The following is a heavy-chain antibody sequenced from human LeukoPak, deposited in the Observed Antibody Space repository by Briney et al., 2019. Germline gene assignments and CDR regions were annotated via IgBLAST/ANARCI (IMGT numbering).Heavy chain of an antibody. J-gene: IGHJ6*03. CDR1: GLTFSTYA. D-gene: IGHD6-13*01. CDR2: ISNIGDII. Sequence: GGSLRLSCVASGLTFSTYAMGWVRQAPGKGLEWISHISNIGDIIHYADSVEGRFTISRDNAKNSLYLQMNSLRAEDTAVYYCAKDATAVVGTVYMDVWGKGTTVTISS. V-gene: IGHV3-48*03. CDR3: AKDATAVVGTVYMDV.